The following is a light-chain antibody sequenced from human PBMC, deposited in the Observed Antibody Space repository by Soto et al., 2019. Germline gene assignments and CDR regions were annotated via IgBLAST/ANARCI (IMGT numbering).Light chain of an antibody. V-gene: IGLV1-44*01. CDR3: VAWDDSLNGQV. J-gene: IGLJ1*01. CDR2: THN. CDR1: SSNIGSNI. Sequence: SVLTQPPSTSGTPGQRVGISCSGSSSNIGSNIVNWYQQLPGTAPKLLIYTHNQRPSGVPDRFSGSKSGTSASLAISGLQSEDEADYYCVAWDDSLNGQVFGTGTKVTVL.